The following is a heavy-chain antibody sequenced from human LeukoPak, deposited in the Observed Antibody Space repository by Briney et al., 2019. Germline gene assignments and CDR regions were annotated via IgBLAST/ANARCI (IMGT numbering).Heavy chain of an antibody. J-gene: IGHJ4*02. Sequence: TSETLSLTCTVPGGSISSYYWSWVRQPPGKGLEWIGYVSCSGSTDYNPSLKSRVIISIDTSKNQFSLRLSSVTAADTAVYYCARENDRYGRIDYWGQGTQVTVSS. CDR2: VSCSGST. CDR3: ARENDRYGRIDY. V-gene: IGHV4-59*01. D-gene: IGHD5-18*01. CDR1: GGSISSYY.